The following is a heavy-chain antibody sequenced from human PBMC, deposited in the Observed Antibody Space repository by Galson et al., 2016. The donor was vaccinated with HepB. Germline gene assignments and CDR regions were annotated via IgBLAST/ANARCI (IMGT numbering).Heavy chain of an antibody. CDR1: GFTFINYA. D-gene: IGHD3-10*01. J-gene: IGHJ4*02. CDR2: ITGSGDST. Sequence: SLRLSCAASGFTFINYALTWVRQAPAKGLESVSAITGSGDSTYYVDSVKGRFTISRDNSKNTLYLQMNNLRVEDTAVYYCAKNVRTTYTSHFDSWGQGTLVTVSS. V-gene: IGHV3-23*01. CDR3: AKNVRTTYTSHFDS.